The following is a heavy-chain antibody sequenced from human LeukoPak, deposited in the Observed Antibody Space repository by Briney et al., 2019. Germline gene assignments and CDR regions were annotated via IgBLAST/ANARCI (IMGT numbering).Heavy chain of an antibody. J-gene: IGHJ1*01. Sequence: PGRSLRLSCAASGFTFSSYAMHWVRQAPGKGLEWVAVISYDGSNKYYADSVKGRFTISRDNSKNTLYLQMNSLRAEDTAVYYCAKGPMIVVVTPIAEYFQHWGQGTLVTVSS. CDR1: GFTFSSYA. CDR2: ISYDGSNK. CDR3: AKGPMIVVVTPIAEYFQH. D-gene: IGHD3-22*01. V-gene: IGHV3-30*04.